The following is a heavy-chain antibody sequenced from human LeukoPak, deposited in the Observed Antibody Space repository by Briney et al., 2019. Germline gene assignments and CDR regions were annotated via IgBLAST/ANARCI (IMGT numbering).Heavy chain of an antibody. CDR3: ARMDTAISFDY. J-gene: IGHJ4*02. V-gene: IGHV4-61*01. CDR1: GGSVSSGSYY. Sequence: SETLSLTCTVSGGSVSSGSYYWSWIRQPPGKGLEWIGYIYYSGSTNYNPSLKSRVTISVDTSKNQFPLKLSSVTAADTAVYYCARMDTAISFDYWGQGTLVTVSS. D-gene: IGHD5-18*01. CDR2: IYYSGST.